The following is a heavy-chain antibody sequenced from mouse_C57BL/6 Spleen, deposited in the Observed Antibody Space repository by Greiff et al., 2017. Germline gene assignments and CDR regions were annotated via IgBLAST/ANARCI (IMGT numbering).Heavy chain of an antibody. CDR1: GFTFSSYA. J-gene: IGHJ1*03. D-gene: IGHD1-1*01. V-gene: IGHV5-9-1*02. Sequence: DVQLVESGEGLVKPGGSLTLSCAASGFTFSSYAMSWVRQTPEKRLEWVAYISSGGDYIYYADTVKGRFTISRDNARNTLYLQMSSLKSEDTAMYYCTREGGSTRYFDVWGTGTTVTVSS. CDR3: TREGGSTRYFDV. CDR2: ISSGGDYI.